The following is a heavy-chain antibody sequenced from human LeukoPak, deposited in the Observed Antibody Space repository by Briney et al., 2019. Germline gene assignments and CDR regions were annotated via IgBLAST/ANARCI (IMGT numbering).Heavy chain of an antibody. V-gene: IGHV4-31*03. CDR1: GGSISSGGYY. D-gene: IGHD6-13*01. Sequence: PSQTLSLTCTVSGGSISSGGYYWSWIRQHPGKGLEWIGYIYYSGSTYYNPSLKSRVTISVDTSKNQFSLKLSSVTAADTAVYYCARKSXIXXXXGGXFDPWGXGTLVTVS. J-gene: IGHJ5*02. CDR2: IYYSGST. CDR3: ARKSXIXXXXGGXFDP.